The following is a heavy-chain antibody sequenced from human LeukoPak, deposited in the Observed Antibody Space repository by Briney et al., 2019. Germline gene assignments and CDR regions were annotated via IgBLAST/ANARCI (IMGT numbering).Heavy chain of an antibody. V-gene: IGHV4-34*01. J-gene: IGHJ4*02. Sequence: PSETLSLTCAGYGGSFSGYYWSWIRQPPGKGLEWIGEINHSGSTNYNPSLKSRVTISVDTSKNQFSLKLSSVTAADTAVYYCAITYYDSSGYYFDYWGQGTLVTVSS. CDR2: INHSGST. D-gene: IGHD3-22*01. CDR3: AITYYDSSGYYFDY. CDR1: GGSFSGYY.